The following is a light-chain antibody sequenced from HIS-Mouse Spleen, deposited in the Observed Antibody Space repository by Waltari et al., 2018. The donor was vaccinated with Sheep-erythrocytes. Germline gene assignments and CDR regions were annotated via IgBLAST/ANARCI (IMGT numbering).Light chain of an antibody. CDR2: GAS. V-gene: IGKV3-11*01. CDR3: QQRSNWPPT. J-gene: IGKJ1*01. Sequence: EIVLTQSPATLSLSPGERATLSCRASQSVSSYLAWYQQKPGQAPRRLIYGASNRATGIPARFSGSGSGTDFTLTISSLEPEDFAVYYCQQRSNWPPTFGQGTKVEIK. CDR1: QSVSSY.